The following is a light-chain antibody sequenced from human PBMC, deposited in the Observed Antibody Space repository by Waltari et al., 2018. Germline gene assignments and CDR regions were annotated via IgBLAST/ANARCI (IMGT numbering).Light chain of an antibody. J-gene: IGLJ1*01. V-gene: IGLV2-23*01. CDR3: CSYAGISTYV. Sequence: QSALTQPASVSGSPGQSITISCTGTSSDVGSYKLVAWYQQHPGKAPKLIICEGSKRPSGVSDRFSASKSGNTASLTISGLQAEDEADYYCCSYAGISTYVFGTGTYVTVL. CDR1: SSDVGSYKL. CDR2: EGS.